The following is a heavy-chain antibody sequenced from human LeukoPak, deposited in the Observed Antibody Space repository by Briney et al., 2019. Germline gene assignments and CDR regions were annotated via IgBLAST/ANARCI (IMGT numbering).Heavy chain of an antibody. CDR1: GFTFSSYS. Sequence: TGGSLRLSCAASGFTFSSYSMNWVRQAPGKGLEWVSSISSSSSYIYYADSVKGRFTISRDNAKNSLYLQMNSLRAEDTAVYYCARTKFVVGTHFFCSFDYWGQGALVTVSS. J-gene: IGHJ4*02. D-gene: IGHD2-21*02. CDR2: ISSSSSYI. V-gene: IGHV3-21*01. CDR3: ARTKFVVGTHFFCSFDY.